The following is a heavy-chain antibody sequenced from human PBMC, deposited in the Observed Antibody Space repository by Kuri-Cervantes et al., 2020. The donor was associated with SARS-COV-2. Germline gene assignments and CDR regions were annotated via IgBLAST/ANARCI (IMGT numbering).Heavy chain of an antibody. CDR3: AGDYAGYYYGSGTTL. CDR2: INPSGGST. CDR1: GYTFTSYY. Sequence: ASVKVSCKASGYTFTSYYMHWVRQAPGQGLEWMGIINPSGGSTSYAQKFQGRVTMTRDTSTSTVYMELSSLRSEDTGVYYCAGDYAGYYYGSGTTLWGQGTLVTVSS. D-gene: IGHD3-10*01. V-gene: IGHV1-46*01. J-gene: IGHJ4*02.